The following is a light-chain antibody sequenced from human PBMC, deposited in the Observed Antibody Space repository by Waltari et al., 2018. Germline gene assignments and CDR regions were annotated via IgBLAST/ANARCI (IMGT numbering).Light chain of an antibody. CDR1: TSDLGHYHL. CDR3: CSYAGRGTYV. CDR2: EVI. Sequence: QSALPQPASVSGTPGQSITISCTGPTSDLGHYHLLSWYQHHPGQATKRLICEVIKRTSGVSSRFSCSKSGSTASLTISGLQPEDEADYYCCSYAGRGTYVFGSGTKVTVL. V-gene: IGLV2-23*02. J-gene: IGLJ1*01.